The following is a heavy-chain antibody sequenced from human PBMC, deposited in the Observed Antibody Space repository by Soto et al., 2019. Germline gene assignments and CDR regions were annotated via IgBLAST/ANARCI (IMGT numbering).Heavy chain of an antibody. D-gene: IGHD3-3*01. CDR2: IIPIFGTA. Sequence: QVQLVQSGAEVKKPGSSVKVSCKASGGTFSSYAISWVRQAPGQGLEWMGGIIPIFGTATYAQKFQGRVTITADEATSTAYMELSSRRSEGTAVYYCARRYDFWSGYCKTSVWFDPAGQGTLVTVSS. CDR3: ARRYDFWSGYCKTSVWFDP. J-gene: IGHJ5*02. CDR1: GGTFSSYA. V-gene: IGHV1-69*12.